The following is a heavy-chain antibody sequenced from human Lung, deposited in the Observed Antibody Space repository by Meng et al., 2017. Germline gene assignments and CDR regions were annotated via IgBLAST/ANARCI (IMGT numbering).Heavy chain of an antibody. J-gene: IGHJ4*02. CDR3: ARGTPGRSYSDY. CDR1: DYTFTCCG. V-gene: IGHV1-18*01. D-gene: IGHD3-10*01. Sequence: QVQPVQAGPEVKKPGASAKASCKASDYTFTCCGVSWVRQAPGQGLEWMTWLGAHAGDTSHAPKFQGRVAVSSDRPTATAYMELRSLRSDDTAVYYCARGTPGRSYSDYWGQGTLVTVSS. CDR2: LGAHAGDT.